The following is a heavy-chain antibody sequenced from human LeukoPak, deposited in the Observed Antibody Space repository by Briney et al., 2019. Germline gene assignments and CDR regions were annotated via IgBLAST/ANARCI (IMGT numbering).Heavy chain of an antibody. Sequence: TGGSLRLSCAASGFTFSSYAMSWVRQAPGKGLEWVSAISGSGGSTYYADSVKGRFTISRDNSKNTLYLQMNSLRAEDTAVYYCAKAIVVVPAANHPTVLAGNGLSSPSDYWGQGTLVTVSS. CDR3: AKAIVVVPAANHPTVLAGNGLSSPSDY. D-gene: IGHD2-2*01. CDR1: GFTFSSYA. J-gene: IGHJ4*02. CDR2: ISGSGGST. V-gene: IGHV3-23*01.